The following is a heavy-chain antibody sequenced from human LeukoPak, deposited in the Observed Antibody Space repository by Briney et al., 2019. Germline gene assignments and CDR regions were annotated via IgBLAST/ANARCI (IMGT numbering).Heavy chain of an antibody. J-gene: IGHJ4*02. CDR3: ARGAASTGYDPYFDY. Sequence: PGGSLRLSCAASGFTFSSYTMNWVRQAPGKGLEWVSSISSSRSSIYYADSMKGRFTISRDNAKNSLYLQMNGLRAEDTAVYYCARGAASTGYDPYFDYWGQGALVTVSS. CDR1: GFTFSSYT. V-gene: IGHV3-21*01. CDR2: ISSSRSSI. D-gene: IGHD5-12*01.